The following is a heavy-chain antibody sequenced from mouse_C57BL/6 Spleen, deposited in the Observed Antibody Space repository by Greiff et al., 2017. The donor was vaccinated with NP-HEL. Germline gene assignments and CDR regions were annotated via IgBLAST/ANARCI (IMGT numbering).Heavy chain of an antibody. CDR3: ARGLITTVVADY. J-gene: IGHJ2*01. CDR1: GYTFTDYY. V-gene: IGHV1-26*01. D-gene: IGHD1-1*01. Sequence: EVKLQQSGPELVKPGASVKISCKASGYTFTDYYMNWVKQSHGKSLEWIGDINPNNGGTSYNQKFKGKATLTVDKSSSTAYMELRSLTSEDSAVYYCARGLITTVVADYWGQGTTLTVSS. CDR2: INPNNGGT.